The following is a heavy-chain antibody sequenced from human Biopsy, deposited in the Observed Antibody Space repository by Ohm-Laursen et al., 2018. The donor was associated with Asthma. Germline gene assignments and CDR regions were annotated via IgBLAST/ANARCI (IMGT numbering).Heavy chain of an antibody. CDR3: ARCQVGYSSGWSLLLKKIYYSGMDV. V-gene: IGHV1-69*13. CDR2: IMTVFGTT. D-gene: IGHD6-19*01. Sequence: SVKVSCKAPGGTFSNFAISWVRQAPGHGLEWLGGIMTVFGTTNYAQNFQGRVTITADESTSTAYMEVTSLRSEETAIYYCARCQVGYSSGWSLLLKKIYYSGMDVWGQGTAVTVSS. CDR1: GGTFSNFA. J-gene: IGHJ6*02.